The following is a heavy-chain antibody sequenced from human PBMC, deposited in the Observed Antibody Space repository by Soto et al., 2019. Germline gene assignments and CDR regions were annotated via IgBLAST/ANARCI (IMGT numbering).Heavy chain of an antibody. D-gene: IGHD6-6*01. CDR2: IDPSDSYT. CDR1: GYSFTSYW. Sequence: GESLKISCKGSGYSFTSYWISWVRQMPGKGLEGMGRIDPSDSYTNYSPSFQGHVTISADNSISTAYLQWSSLTASDTAMYYCAREYSSSTGYYYYGMDVWGRGTTVTVSS. J-gene: IGHJ6*02. V-gene: IGHV5-10-1*01. CDR3: AREYSSSTGYYYYGMDV.